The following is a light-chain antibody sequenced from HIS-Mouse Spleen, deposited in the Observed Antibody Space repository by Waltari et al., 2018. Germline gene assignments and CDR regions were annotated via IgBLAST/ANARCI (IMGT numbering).Light chain of an antibody. V-gene: IGLV3-10*01. J-gene: IGLJ2*01. Sequence: SYELTQPPSVSVSPGQTARITCSGDALPKKYAYWYQQKSGQAPVLVISEDSYRPSGIPERFSGSSSGTMATLTISGAQVEDEADYYCYSTDSSGNHRVFGGGTKLTVL. CDR1: ALPKKY. CDR2: EDS. CDR3: YSTDSSGNHRV.